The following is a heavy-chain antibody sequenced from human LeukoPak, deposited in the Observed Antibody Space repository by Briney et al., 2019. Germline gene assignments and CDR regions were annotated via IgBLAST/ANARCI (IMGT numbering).Heavy chain of an antibody. CDR2: ISSSSSYI. V-gene: IGHV3-21*01. D-gene: IGHD1-7*01. CDR1: GFTFSSYS. J-gene: IGHJ5*02. Sequence: GGSLRLSCAASGFTFSSYSMNWVRQAPGKGLEWVSSISSSSSYIYYADSVKGRFTISRDNAKNSLYLQMNSLRAEDTAVYYCARGGLYNWNYGGWFDPWGQGTLVTVSS. CDR3: ARGGLYNWNYGGWFDP.